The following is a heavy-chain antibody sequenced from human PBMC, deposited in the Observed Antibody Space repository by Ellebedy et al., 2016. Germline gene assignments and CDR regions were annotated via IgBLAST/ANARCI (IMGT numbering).Heavy chain of an antibody. CDR1: GGSISRSSSS. D-gene: IGHD6-13*01. V-gene: IGHV4-39*07. CDR3: AREAGTKDY. Sequence: SETLSLTCTVSGGSISRSSSSWGWIRQPPGKGLEWIGSIYYSGNTNYNPSLKSRVTISVDTSKNQFSLKLSSVTAADTAVYYCAREAGTKDYWGQGTLVTVSS. J-gene: IGHJ4*02. CDR2: IYYSGNT.